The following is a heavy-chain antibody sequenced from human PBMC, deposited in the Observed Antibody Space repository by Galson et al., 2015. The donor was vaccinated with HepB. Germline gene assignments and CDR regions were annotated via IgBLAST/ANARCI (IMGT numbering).Heavy chain of an antibody. CDR1: GFSLSTSGVG. V-gene: IGHV2-5*02. D-gene: IGHD1-7*01. J-gene: IGHJ4*02. CDR2: IYWDDDK. Sequence: PALVKPTQTLTLTCTFSGFSLSTSGVGVGWIRQPPGKALEWLALIYWDDDKRYSPSLKSRLTITKDTSKNQVVLTMTNMDPVDTATYYCAHSDLYLDWNYADYWGQGTLVTVSS. CDR3: AHSDLYLDWNYADY.